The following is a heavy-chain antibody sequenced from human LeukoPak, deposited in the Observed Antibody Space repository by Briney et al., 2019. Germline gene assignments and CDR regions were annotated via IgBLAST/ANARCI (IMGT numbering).Heavy chain of an antibody. CDR1: GGSISSSSYY. J-gene: IGHJ3*02. Sequence: SETLSLTCTVSGGSISSSSYYWGWIRQPPGKGLEWIGSIYYSGSTYYNPSLKSRVTISVDTSKNQFSLKLSSVTAADTAVYYCARSNGGRWSDAFDIWGQGTMVTVSP. V-gene: IGHV4-39*01. CDR3: ARSNGGRWSDAFDI. CDR2: IYYSGST. D-gene: IGHD4-23*01.